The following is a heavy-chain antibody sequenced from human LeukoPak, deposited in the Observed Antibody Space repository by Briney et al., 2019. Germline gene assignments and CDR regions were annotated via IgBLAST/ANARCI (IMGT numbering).Heavy chain of an antibody. CDR3: ARLFHWYYGSGSYPGMDV. V-gene: IGHV4-59*08. J-gene: IGHJ6*02. CDR1: GGSISSYY. CDR2: IYYSGST. Sequence: PSETLSLTCTVSGGSISSYYWSWIRQPPWKGLEWIGYIYYSGSTNYNPSLKSRVTISVDTSKNQFSLKLSSVTAADTAVYYCARLFHWYYGSGSYPGMDVWGQGTTVTVSS. D-gene: IGHD3-10*01.